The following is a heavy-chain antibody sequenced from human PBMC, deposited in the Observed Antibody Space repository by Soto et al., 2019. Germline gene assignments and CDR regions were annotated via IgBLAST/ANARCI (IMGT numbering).Heavy chain of an antibody. CDR3: ARGGSGYHTGRGFAGAMDV. D-gene: IGHD3-3*01. J-gene: IGHJ6*02. CDR1: GYIFTGYG. CDR2: ISPYNGHT. Sequence: QVQLVQSGAEVKKPGASVKVSCKASGYIFTGYGISWVRQAPGQGLEWIGWISPYNGHTEYAQSLQGRLTVTADKPTTAANMGLRSLRSDDTAVYYCARGGSGYHTGRGFAGAMDVWGQGTTVTVSS. V-gene: IGHV1-18*04.